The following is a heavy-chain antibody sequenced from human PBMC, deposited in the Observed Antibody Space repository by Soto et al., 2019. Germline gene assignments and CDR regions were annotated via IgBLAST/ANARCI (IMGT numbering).Heavy chain of an antibody. CDR3: ARGAGYSSGWSYYYYYGMDV. D-gene: IGHD6-19*01. Sequence: SETLSLTCAVYGGSFSGYYWSWIRQPPGKGLEWIGEINHSGSTNYNPSLKSRVTISVDTSKNQFSLKLSSVTAADTAVYYCARGAGYSSGWSYYYYYGMDVWGQGTTVTVSS. V-gene: IGHV4-34*01. CDR2: INHSGST. CDR1: GGSFSGYY. J-gene: IGHJ6*02.